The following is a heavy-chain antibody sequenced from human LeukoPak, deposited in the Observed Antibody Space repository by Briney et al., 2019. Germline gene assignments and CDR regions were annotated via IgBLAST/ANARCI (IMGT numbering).Heavy chain of an antibody. Sequence: PGGSLRLSCAASGFTFSSYWMSWVRQAPGKGLEWVANIRQDGSEKYYVDSVKGRFTISRDSAKNSLYLQMNSLRAEDTAVYYCARSYSSGWKYYYYYMDVWGKGTTVTVSS. D-gene: IGHD6-19*01. CDR2: IRQDGSEK. CDR1: GFTFSSYW. CDR3: ARSYSSGWKYYYYYMDV. J-gene: IGHJ6*03. V-gene: IGHV3-7*01.